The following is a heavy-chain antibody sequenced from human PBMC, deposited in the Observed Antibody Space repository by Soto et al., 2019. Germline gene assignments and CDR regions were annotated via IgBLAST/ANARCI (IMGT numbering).Heavy chain of an antibody. CDR3: ARIPHYYDSSGYYYYGMDV. CDR1: GFSLSTSGMC. Sequence: SRPTRVNPTHTLTMTCTFSGFSLSTSGMCVSWIRQPPGKALEWLALIDWDDDKYYSTSLKARLTISKDTSKNQVVLTMTNMDPVDTATYYCARIPHYYDSSGYYYYGMDVWGQGTTVTVSS. D-gene: IGHD3-22*01. V-gene: IGHV2-70*01. J-gene: IGHJ6*02. CDR2: IDWDDDK.